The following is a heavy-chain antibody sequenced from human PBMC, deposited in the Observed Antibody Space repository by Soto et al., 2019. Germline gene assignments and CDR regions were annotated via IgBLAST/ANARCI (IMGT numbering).Heavy chain of an antibody. J-gene: IGHJ2*01. CDR1: GGSISSGGYY. Sequence: QVQLQESGPGLVKPSQTLSLTCTVSGGSISSGGYYWSWIRQHPGKGLEWIGYIYYSGSTYYNPSLKSRVTISVDTSKHQFSLKLSSVTAADTAVYYCARAHDYGDFTVGYFDLWGRGTLVTVSS. V-gene: IGHV4-31*03. CDR2: IYYSGST. CDR3: ARAHDYGDFTVGYFDL. D-gene: IGHD4-17*01.